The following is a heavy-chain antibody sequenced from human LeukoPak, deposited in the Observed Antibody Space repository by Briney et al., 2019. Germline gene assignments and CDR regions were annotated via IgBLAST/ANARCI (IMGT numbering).Heavy chain of an antibody. J-gene: IGHJ2*01. CDR1: VFSFSSYG. D-gene: IGHD5-18*01. CDR2: ISYDGSNK. V-gene: IGHV3-30*18. CDR3: GKGGGGLIQLGCPWYFDH. Sequence: GRSLRLSCAASVFSFSSYGMHWVRQAPGKGLEWVAVISYDGSNKYYADSVKGRFTISRDNSENALFLKMNDLRDEDMYVQLSGKGGGGLIQLGCPWYFDHWGRGTLVTVSS.